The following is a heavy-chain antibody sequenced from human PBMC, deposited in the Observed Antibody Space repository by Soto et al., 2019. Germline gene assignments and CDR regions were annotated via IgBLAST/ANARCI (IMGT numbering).Heavy chain of an antibody. CDR2: INHSGST. J-gene: IGHJ6*02. V-gene: IGHV4-34*01. D-gene: IGHD5-12*01. CDR1: GGSFSGYY. CDR3: ARGLGVATFYYYYYGMDV. Sequence: PSETLSLTCAVYGGSFSGYYWSWIRQPPGKGLEWIGEINHSGSTNYNPSLKSRVTISVDTSKNQFSLKLSSVTAADTAVYYCARGLGVATFYYYYYGMDVWGQGTTVTVSS.